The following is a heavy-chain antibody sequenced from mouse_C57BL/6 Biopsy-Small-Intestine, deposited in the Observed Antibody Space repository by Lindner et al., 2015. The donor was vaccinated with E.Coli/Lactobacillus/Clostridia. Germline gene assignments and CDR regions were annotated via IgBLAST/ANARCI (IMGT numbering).Heavy chain of an antibody. CDR3: ARDYGNYYAMDY. Sequence: VQLQESGPGLVKPSQTVFLTCTVTGISITTENYRWSWIRQFPGNKLEWIGYIYYSGTITYNPSLTSRTTITRDTPKNQFFLEMNSLTAEDTATYYCARDYGNYYAMDYWGQGTSVTVSS. D-gene: IGHD2-1*01. CDR2: IYYSGTI. CDR1: GISITTENYR. J-gene: IGHJ4*01. V-gene: IGHV3-5*01.